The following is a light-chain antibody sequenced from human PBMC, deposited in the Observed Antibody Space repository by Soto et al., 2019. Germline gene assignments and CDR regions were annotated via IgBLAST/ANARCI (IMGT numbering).Light chain of an antibody. V-gene: IGKV3-15*01. CDR2: GAS. Sequence: EIVMTQSPVTLSVSPGERATLSCRASQSVSSNLAWYQQKPGQAPTLLIYGASARATGIPVRFSGSRSGTEFTLTISSLQSEDFAVYYCQHYNNWPFTFGQGTKVDIK. J-gene: IGKJ2*01. CDR1: QSVSSN. CDR3: QHYNNWPFT.